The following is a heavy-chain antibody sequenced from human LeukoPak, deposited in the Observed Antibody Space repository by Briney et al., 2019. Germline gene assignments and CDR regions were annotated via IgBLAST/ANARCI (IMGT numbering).Heavy chain of an antibody. CDR1: GGSFSGYY. CDR2: INHSGST. V-gene: IGHV4-34*01. Sequence: SETLSLTCAVYGGSFSGYYWSWIRQPPGKGLEWIGEINHSGSTNYNPSLKSRVIISVDTSKNQFSLKLSSVTAADTAVYYCASSTHPGSGRVWFDPWGQGTLVTVSS. J-gene: IGHJ5*02. D-gene: IGHD3-3*01. CDR3: ASSTHPGSGRVWFDP.